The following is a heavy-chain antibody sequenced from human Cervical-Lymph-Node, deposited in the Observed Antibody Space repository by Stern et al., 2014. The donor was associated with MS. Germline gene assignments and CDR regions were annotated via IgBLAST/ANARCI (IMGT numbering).Heavy chain of an antibody. Sequence: VQLVESGPGLVKPSQTLSLTCTVSGGSISSGVYYWSWIRQVPGKGLEWIGYISKSGTTYFNPSLQSRLSMSVDTSKNQFSLNLNSVTAADTAVYYCARALRSFDPWGQGTVVTVSS. J-gene: IGHJ5*02. CDR3: ARALRSFDP. D-gene: IGHD2-15*01. CDR2: ISKSGTT. V-gene: IGHV4-31*03. CDR1: GGSISSGVYY.